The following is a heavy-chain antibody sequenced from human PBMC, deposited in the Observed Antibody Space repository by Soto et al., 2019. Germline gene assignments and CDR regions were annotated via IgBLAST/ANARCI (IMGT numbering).Heavy chain of an antibody. CDR1: GGTFSTYA. V-gene: IGHV1-69*12. CDR2: IIPMFGTA. J-gene: IGHJ4*02. Sequence: QVQLVQSGAEVKKPESSVKVSCKAPGGTFSTYAISWVRQAPGQGLEWMGGIIPMFGTANYAQRFQTRVTITADESTNTVYTELSSLRSEDTAVYFCARGIQLWLRRINNGYSGWGQGTLVTVSS. D-gene: IGHD5-18*01. CDR3: ARGIQLWLRRINNGYSG.